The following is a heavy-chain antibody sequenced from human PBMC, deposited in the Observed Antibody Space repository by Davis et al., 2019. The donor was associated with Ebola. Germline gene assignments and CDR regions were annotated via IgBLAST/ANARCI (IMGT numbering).Heavy chain of an antibody. J-gene: IGHJ4*02. Sequence: GSLRLSCTVSGGSISSYYWSWTRQPPGKGLEWIGYIYYSGSTNYNPSLKSRVTISVDTSKNQFSLKLSSVTAADTAVYYCARGMTTVTDYWGQGTLVTVSS. CDR1: GGSISSYY. D-gene: IGHD4-17*01. V-gene: IGHV4-59*01. CDR2: IYYSGST. CDR3: ARGMTTVTDY.